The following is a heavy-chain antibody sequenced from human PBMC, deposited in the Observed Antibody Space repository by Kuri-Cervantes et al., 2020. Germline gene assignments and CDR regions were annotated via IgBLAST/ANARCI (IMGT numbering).Heavy chain of an antibody. CDR1: GFTFGDYA. J-gene: IGHJ4*02. D-gene: IGHD2-15*01. CDR3: TRRGGYCSGGSCYSDQRPFDY. Sequence: GESPKISCTASGFTFGDYAMSWVRQAPGKGLEWVGFIRSKAYGGTTEYAASVKCRFTISRDDSKSIAYLQMNSLKTEDTAVYYCTRRGGYCSGGSCYSDQRPFDYWGQGTLVTVSS. CDR2: IRSKAYGGTT. V-gene: IGHV3-49*04.